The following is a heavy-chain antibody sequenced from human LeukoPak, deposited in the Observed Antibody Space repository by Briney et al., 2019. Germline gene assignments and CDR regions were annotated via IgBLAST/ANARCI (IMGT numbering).Heavy chain of an antibody. CDR1: GGSISSYY. D-gene: IGHD6-13*01. CDR2: IYYGGST. Sequence: SETLSLTCTVSGGSISSYYWSWIRQPPGKGLEWIGYIYYGGSTNYNPSLKSRVTISVDTSKNQFSLKLSSVTAADTAVYYCARDRGGYFNMDVWGQGTTVTVSS. V-gene: IGHV4-59*01. J-gene: IGHJ6*02. CDR3: ARDRGGYFNMDV.